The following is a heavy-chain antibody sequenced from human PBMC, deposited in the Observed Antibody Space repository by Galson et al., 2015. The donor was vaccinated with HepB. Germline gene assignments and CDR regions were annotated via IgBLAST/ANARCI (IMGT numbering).Heavy chain of an antibody. CDR1: GFTFSSYS. J-gene: IGHJ6*02. Sequence: SLRLSCAASGFTFSSYSMNWVRQAPGKGLEWVSSISSSSSYIYYADSVKGRFTISRDNAKNSLYLQMNSLRAEDTAVYYCARAYCTNGVCYTHGMDVWGQGTTVTVSS. CDR3: ARAYCTNGVCYTHGMDV. D-gene: IGHD2-8*01. V-gene: IGHV3-21*01. CDR2: ISSSSSYI.